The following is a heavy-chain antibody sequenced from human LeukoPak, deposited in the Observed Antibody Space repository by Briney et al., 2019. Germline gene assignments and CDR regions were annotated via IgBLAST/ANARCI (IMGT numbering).Heavy chain of an antibody. D-gene: IGHD6-19*01. J-gene: IGHJ4*02. CDR1: GHTFTGYG. CDR3: ASAQEIAVAGSYFDY. CDR2: ISVYNGNT. Sequence: GASVKVSCKSPGHTFTGYGINWVRQAPGQGLEWMGWISVYNGNTYYAQKFQGRITMTTDTSTSTAYMDLRSLRSDDTAVYYCASAQEIAVAGSYFDYWGQGTLVTVSS. V-gene: IGHV1-18*01.